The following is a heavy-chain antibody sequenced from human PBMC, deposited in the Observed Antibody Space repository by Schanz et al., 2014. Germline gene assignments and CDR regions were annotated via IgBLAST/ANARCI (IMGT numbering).Heavy chain of an antibody. CDR3: AKDHPSSGWPAFDV. CDR1: GFTFFGSFA. V-gene: IGHV3-23*04. D-gene: IGHD6-19*01. CDR2: LTEGGGGT. J-gene: IGHJ4*02. Sequence: EVQLVESGGGLVQPGGSLRLSCVASGFTFFGSFAMSWVRQAPGKGLEWVSGLTEGGGGTYYTDAVKGRFTISRDSSKNTLYLQMNSLRADDSAIYYCAKDHPSSGWPAFDVWGQGTQVTVSS.